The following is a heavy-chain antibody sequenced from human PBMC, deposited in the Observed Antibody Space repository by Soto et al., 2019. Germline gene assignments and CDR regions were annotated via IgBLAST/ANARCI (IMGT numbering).Heavy chain of an antibody. Sequence: SETLSLTCTVSGGSISSGGYYWSWIRQHPGKGLEWIGYIYYSGSTYYNPSLKSRVTISVDTSKNQFSLKLSSVTAADTAGYYCARGSLHYDYVWGSSGPFDYWGQGTLVTVSS. CDR2: IYYSGST. CDR1: GGSISSGGYY. D-gene: IGHD3-16*01. V-gene: IGHV4-31*03. J-gene: IGHJ4*02. CDR3: ARGSLHYDYVWGSSGPFDY.